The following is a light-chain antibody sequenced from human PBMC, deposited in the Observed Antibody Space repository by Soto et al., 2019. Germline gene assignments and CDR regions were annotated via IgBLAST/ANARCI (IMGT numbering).Light chain of an antibody. CDR3: QQYGSSLWT. CDR1: QSVSTPY. J-gene: IGKJ1*01. V-gene: IGKV3-20*01. CDR2: STS. Sequence: ENVLTQSPGTLSLSPGERATLSCRASQSVSTPYLAWYQQKPGQAPRLLIYSTSTRASGIPDRFSGSGSGTDFTLTISRLEPEDFAVYYCQQYGSSLWTFGQGTEVEIK.